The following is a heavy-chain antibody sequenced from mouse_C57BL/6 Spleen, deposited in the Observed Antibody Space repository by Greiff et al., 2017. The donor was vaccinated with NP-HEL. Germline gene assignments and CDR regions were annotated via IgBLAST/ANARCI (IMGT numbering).Heavy chain of an antibody. CDR3: AHYYGSSLYWDFEG. V-gene: IGHV5-17*01. CDR2: ISSGSSTI. CDR1: GFTFSDYG. Sequence: VESGGGLVKPGGSLKLSCAASGFTFSDYGMHWVRQAPEKGLEWVAYISSGSSTIYYADPVKGGFPISRDNAKTTLFLQMTSLRSEDTAMYYCAHYYGSSLYWDFEGWGTGTTVTVSS. J-gene: IGHJ1*03. D-gene: IGHD1-1*01.